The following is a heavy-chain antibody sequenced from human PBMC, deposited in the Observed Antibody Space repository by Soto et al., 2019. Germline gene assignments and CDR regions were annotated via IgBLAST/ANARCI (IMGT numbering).Heavy chain of an antibody. D-gene: IGHD2-15*01. Sequence: GGSLRLSCAASGFTFSSYAMHWVRQAPDKGLEWVAVISYDGSNKYYADSVKGRFTISRDNSKNTLYLQMNSLRAEDTAVYYCARDPPGPLGYCSGGSCFDAFDIWGQGTMVTVSS. CDR2: ISYDGSNK. CDR3: ARDPPGPLGYCSGGSCFDAFDI. V-gene: IGHV3-30*04. CDR1: GFTFSSYA. J-gene: IGHJ3*02.